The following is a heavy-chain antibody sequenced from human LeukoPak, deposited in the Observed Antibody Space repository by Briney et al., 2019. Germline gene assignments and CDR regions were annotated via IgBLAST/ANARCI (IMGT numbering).Heavy chain of an antibody. CDR2: IYTSGST. D-gene: IGHD3-10*01. CDR3: ASQYYYGSGSYLFDY. J-gene: IGHJ4*02. V-gene: IGHV4-61*02. Sequence: SETLSLTCTVSGGSISSGSYYWSWIRQPAGKGLEWIGRIYTSGSTNYNPSLKSRVTISVDTSKNQFSLKLSSVTAADTAVYYCASQYYYGSGSYLFDYWGQGTLVTVSS. CDR1: GGSISSGSYY.